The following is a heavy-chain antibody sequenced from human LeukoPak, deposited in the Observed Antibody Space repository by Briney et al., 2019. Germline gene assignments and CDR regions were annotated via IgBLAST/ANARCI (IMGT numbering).Heavy chain of an antibody. V-gene: IGHV6-1*01. D-gene: IGHD1-26*01. CDR1: GDSVSTNSAT. J-gene: IGHJ5*01. CDR3: ARLVGASWFDS. CDR2: TYCRSKWSN. Sequence: PSQTLSLTCAISGDSVSTNSATWTWLRQSPSRGLEWLGRTYCRSKWSNDYAVSMKSRITINPDTSKNQFSLQLNSVTPEDTAVYYCARLVGASWFDSWGQGTLVTVSS.